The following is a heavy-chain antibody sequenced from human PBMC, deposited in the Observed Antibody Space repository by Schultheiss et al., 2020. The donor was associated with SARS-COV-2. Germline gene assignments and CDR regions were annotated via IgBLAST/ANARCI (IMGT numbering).Heavy chain of an antibody. D-gene: IGHD3-3*01. Sequence: SETLSLTCAVYGGSFSGYHWSWIRQPPGKGLEWIGEINHSGSTNYNPSLKSRVTISVDTSKNQFSLKLSSVTAADTAVYYCAVTYYDFWSGYLGYFDYWGQGTLVTVSS. CDR2: INHSGST. CDR1: GGSFSGYH. V-gene: IGHV4-34*01. CDR3: AVTYYDFWSGYLGYFDY. J-gene: IGHJ4*02.